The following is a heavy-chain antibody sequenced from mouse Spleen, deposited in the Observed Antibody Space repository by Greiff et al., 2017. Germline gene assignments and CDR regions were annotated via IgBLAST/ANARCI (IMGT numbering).Heavy chain of an antibody. J-gene: IGHJ2*01. Sequence: VQLVESGAELVRPGASVTLSCKASGYTFTDYEMHWVKQTPVHGLEWIGAIDPETGGTAYNQKFKGKAILTADKSSSTAYMELRSLTSEDSAVYYCTRLAVVYFDYWGQGTTLTVSS. CDR1: GYTFTDYE. V-gene: IGHV1-15*01. CDR2: IDPETGGT. D-gene: IGHD1-1*01. CDR3: TRLAVVYFDY.